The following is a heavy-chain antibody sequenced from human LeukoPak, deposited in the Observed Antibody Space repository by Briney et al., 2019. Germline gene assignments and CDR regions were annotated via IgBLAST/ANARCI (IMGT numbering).Heavy chain of an antibody. CDR2: TYYRSKWYN. D-gene: IGHD6-13*01. CDR1: GDSVSNSGVA. CDR3: VRDAGPAPLFDL. J-gene: IGHJ4*02. Sequence: SQTLSLTYAISGDSVSNSGVAWNWIRQSPSRGLEWLGRTYYRSKWYNDYAVSLKSRIAINPDTAKNQFSLQLNSVTPDDTGVYYCVRDAGPAPLFDLWGLGALVTVSS. V-gene: IGHV6-1*01.